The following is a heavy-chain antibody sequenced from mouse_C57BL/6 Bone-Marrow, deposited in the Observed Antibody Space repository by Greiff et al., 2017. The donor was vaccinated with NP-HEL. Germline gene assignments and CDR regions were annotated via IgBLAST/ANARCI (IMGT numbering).Heavy chain of an antibody. CDR1: GFNIKDDY. CDR2: IDPENGDT. J-gene: IGHJ1*03. Sequence: VQLQQSGAELVRPGASVKLSCTASGFNIKDDYMHWVKQRPEQGLEWIGWIDPENGDTEYASKFQGKATITADTSSNTAYRQLSSLTSEDTAVYYCTTDGSVLDVWGTGTTVTVSS. D-gene: IGHD1-1*01. V-gene: IGHV14-4*01. CDR3: TTDGSVLDV.